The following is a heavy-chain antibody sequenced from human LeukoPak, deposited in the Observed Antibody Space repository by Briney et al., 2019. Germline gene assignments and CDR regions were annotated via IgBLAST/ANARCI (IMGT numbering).Heavy chain of an antibody. CDR3: ASGHNSGWGYFDY. Sequence: PSETLSLTCTVSGGSISSSSYYWGWIRQPPGKGLGWIGSIYYSGSTYYNPSLKSRVTISVDTSKNQFSLKLSSVTAADTAVYYCASGHNSGWGYFDYWGQGSLVTVSS. J-gene: IGHJ4*02. CDR2: IYYSGST. CDR1: GGSISSSSYY. V-gene: IGHV4-39*01. D-gene: IGHD6-19*01.